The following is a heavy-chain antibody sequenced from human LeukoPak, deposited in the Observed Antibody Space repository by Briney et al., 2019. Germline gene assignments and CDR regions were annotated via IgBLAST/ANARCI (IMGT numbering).Heavy chain of an antibody. Sequence: SQTLSLTCAISGDSVSNKTTAWNWIRQFPSRGLEWLGRTYYRSKWYHEYALSVTSRITINTDTSKNQFSLHLDSVTPEDTAVYYCAGGYSISFWGQGTLVTVSS. CDR3: AGGYSISF. J-gene: IGHJ4*02. CDR1: GDSVSNKTTA. CDR2: TYYRSKWYH. V-gene: IGHV6-1*01. D-gene: IGHD6-6*01.